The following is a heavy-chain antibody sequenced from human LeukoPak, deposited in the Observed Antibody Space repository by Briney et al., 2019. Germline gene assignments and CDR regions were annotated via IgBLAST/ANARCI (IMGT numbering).Heavy chain of an antibody. CDR3: ARDRLPGAYYYYYGMDV. CDR1: GFTFDDYA. CDR2: ISWNSGSI. Sequence: GGSLRLSCAASGFTFDDYAMHWVRQAPGKGLEWVSGISWNSGSIGYADSVKGRFTISRDNAKNSLYLQMNSLRAEDTAVYYCARDRLPGAYYYYYGMDVWGQGTTVTVSS. J-gene: IGHJ6*02. V-gene: IGHV3-9*01.